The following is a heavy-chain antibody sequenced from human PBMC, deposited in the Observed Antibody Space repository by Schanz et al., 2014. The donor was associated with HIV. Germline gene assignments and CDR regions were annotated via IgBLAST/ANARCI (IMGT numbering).Heavy chain of an antibody. CDR2: ISGSGGST. V-gene: IGHV3-23*04. CDR3: ARGWRENSFDY. J-gene: IGHJ4*02. Sequence: VQLVESGGGLVQPGRSLRLSCAASGFTFSDYAMTWVRQAPGKGLEWVSAISGSGGSTYYADSVKGRFTISRDNAKNSLFLQMSSLRAEDTAVYYCARGWRENSFDYWGQGTLVTVSS. D-gene: IGHD6-19*01. CDR1: GFTFSDYA.